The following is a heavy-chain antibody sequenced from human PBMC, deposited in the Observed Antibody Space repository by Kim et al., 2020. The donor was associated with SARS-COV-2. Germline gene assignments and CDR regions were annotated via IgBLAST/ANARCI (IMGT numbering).Heavy chain of an antibody. CDR1: GYTFTSYD. V-gene: IGHV1-8*01. Sequence: GYTFTSYDINWVRQATGQGLEWMGWMNPNSGNTGYAQKFQGRVTMTRNTSISTAYMELSSLRSEDTAVYYCARGRLRYFDWSHDYWGQGTLAT. J-gene: IGHJ4*02. CDR2: MNPNSGNT. CDR3: ARGRLRYFDWSHDY. D-gene: IGHD3-9*01.